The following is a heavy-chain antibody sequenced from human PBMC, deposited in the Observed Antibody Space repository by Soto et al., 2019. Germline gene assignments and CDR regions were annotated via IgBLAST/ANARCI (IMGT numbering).Heavy chain of an antibody. CDR2: ISWNSGSI. CDR3: AKGGQMLSEGGVY. CDR1: GFTFDDYA. Sequence: EVQLVESGGGLVQPGRSLRLSCAASGFTFDDYARHWVRQAPGKGLEWVSGISWNSGSIGYADSVKGRFTISRDNAKNSLYMQMNSLSAEDTALYYCAKGGQMLSEGGVYWGQGTLVTVSS. V-gene: IGHV3-9*01. J-gene: IGHJ4*02. D-gene: IGHD2-8*01.